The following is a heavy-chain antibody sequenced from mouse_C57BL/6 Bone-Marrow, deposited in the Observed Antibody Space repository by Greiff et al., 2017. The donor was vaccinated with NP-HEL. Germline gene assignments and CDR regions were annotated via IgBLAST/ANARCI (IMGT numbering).Heavy chain of an antibody. J-gene: IGHJ2*01. CDR2: IDPSDSYT. Sequence: QVQLQQPGAELVMPGASVKLSCKASGYTFTSYWMHWVKQRPGQGLEWIGEIDPSDSYTNYNQKFKGKSTLTVAKSSSTAYMQLSSLTSEDSAVYYCAREDSSGSYYFDYWGQGTTLTVSS. V-gene: IGHV1-69*01. CDR1: GYTFTSYW. CDR3: AREDSSGSYYFDY. D-gene: IGHD3-2*02.